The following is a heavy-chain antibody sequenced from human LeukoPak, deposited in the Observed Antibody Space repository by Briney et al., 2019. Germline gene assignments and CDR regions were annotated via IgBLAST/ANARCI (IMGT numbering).Heavy chain of an antibody. Sequence: SETLSLTCTVSGGSISSGSYYWSWIRQPAGKGLEWIGRIYTSGSTNYNPSLKSRVTISVDTSKNQFSLKLSSVTAADTAVYYCARRSSWYLRSSYYMDVWGKGTTVTISS. D-gene: IGHD6-13*01. J-gene: IGHJ6*03. CDR2: IYTSGST. V-gene: IGHV4-61*02. CDR3: ARRSSWYLRSSYYMDV. CDR1: GGSISSGSYY.